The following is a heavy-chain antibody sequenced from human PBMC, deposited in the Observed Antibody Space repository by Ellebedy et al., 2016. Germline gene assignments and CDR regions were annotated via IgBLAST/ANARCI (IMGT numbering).Heavy chain of an antibody. V-gene: IGHV3-7*01. CDR2: IKQDGSEK. CDR3: TVVAGDY. Sequence: GGSLRLXXAASGFTFSDYWMSWVRQAPGKGLEWVANIKQDGSEKNYGDSVKGRFTISRDNAKNSVYLHVKNLRAEDTTVYYCTVVAGDYWGQGTLVTVSS. J-gene: IGHJ4*02. CDR1: GFTFSDYW. D-gene: IGHD2-15*01.